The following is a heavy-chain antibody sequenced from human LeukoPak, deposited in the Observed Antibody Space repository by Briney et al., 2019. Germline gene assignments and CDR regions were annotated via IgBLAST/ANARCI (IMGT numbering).Heavy chain of an antibody. J-gene: IGHJ4*02. V-gene: IGHV3-9*01. CDR3: AKSSYFDSSGYPPGDY. CDR2: ISWNSGSI. Sequence: TGGSLRLSCAASGFIFNDYAMHWVRQAPGKGLEWVSGISWNSGSIGYADSVKGRFTISRDNAKNFLYLQMNSLRAEDTALYYCAKSSYFDSSGYPPGDYWGQGTLVTVSS. D-gene: IGHD3-22*01. CDR1: GFIFNDYA.